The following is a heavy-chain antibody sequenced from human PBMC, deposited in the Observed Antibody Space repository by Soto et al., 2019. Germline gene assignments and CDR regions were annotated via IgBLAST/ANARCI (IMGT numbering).Heavy chain of an antibody. CDR3: ARSGTVTTRTTTFYYYYGMDV. V-gene: IGHV3-33*01. J-gene: IGHJ6*01. D-gene: IGHD4-17*01. Sequence: QVQLVESGGGVVQPGRSLRLSCAASGFTFSSYGMHWVRQAPGKGLEWVAVIWYDGSNKYYADSVKGRFTISRDNSKNTLYLQMNSLRAEDTAVYYCARSGTVTTRTTTFYYYYGMDVW. CDR1: GFTFSSYG. CDR2: IWYDGSNK.